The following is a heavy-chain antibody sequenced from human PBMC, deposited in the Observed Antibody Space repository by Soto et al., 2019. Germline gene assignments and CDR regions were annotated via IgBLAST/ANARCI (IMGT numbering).Heavy chain of an antibody. V-gene: IGHV1-18*01. J-gene: IGHJ4*02. CDR2: ISAYNGNT. CDR3: ARDRRYCSSTSCKRSDY. Sequence: ASVKVSCKASGYTFTSYGISWVRQAPGQGLEWMGWISAYNGNTNYAQKLQGRVTMTTDTSTSTAYMELRSLRSDDTAVYYCARDRRYCSSTSCKRSDYWGQGTLVTVSS. D-gene: IGHD2-2*01. CDR1: GYTFTSYG.